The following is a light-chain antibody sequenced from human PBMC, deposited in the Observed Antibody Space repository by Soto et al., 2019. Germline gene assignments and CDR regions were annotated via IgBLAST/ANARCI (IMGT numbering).Light chain of an antibody. CDR2: EVR. V-gene: IGLV2-14*01. CDR3: ASYARGSTLVV. J-gene: IGLJ2*01. Sequence: QSALTQPASVSGSAGQSITISCSGTMRDVGAYNLVSWYQQHPGTAPKLIIYEVRNRPSGISSRFSGSRSGNTASLTISGLQAEDEADYYCASYARGSTLVVFGGGTKVTVL. CDR1: MRDVGAYNL.